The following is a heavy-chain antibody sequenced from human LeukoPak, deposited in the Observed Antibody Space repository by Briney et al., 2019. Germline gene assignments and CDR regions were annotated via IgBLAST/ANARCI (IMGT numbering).Heavy chain of an antibody. CDR2: ISYDGSNK. J-gene: IGHJ4*02. CDR1: GFTFSSYA. CDR3: ARDSSSFDY. D-gene: IGHD6-13*01. Sequence: GGSLRLSCAASGFTFSSYAMHWVRQAPGKGLEWVAVISYDGSNKYYADSVKGRFTISRDNSKNTLYLQMNSLRAEDTAVYYCARDSSSFDYWGQGTLVTVSS. V-gene: IGHV3-30*04.